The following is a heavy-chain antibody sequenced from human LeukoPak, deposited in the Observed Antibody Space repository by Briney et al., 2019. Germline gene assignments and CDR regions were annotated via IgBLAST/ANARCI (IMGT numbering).Heavy chain of an antibody. CDR2: ISGSGGGT. Sequence: GGSLRLSCAASGFTFSTYAMSWVRQAPGKGLEWVSGISGSGGGTYYADSVKGRFTISRDNAKNSLYLQMNSLRAEDTAVYYCARDRSSSWQRDYFQHWGQGTLVTVSS. V-gene: IGHV3-23*01. D-gene: IGHD6-13*01. CDR3: ARDRSSSWQRDYFQH. CDR1: GFTFSTYA. J-gene: IGHJ1*01.